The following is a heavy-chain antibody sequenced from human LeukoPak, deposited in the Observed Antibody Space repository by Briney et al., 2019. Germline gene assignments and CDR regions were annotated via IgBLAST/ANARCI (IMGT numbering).Heavy chain of an antibody. CDR2: ITVSTSNT. V-gene: IGHV3-21*01. Sequence: GGSLRLSCAASGFTFSTYSMNWVRHAPGKGLEWVSSITVSTSNTYYADSVKGRFTISRDNAKNSLYLQMNSLRAEDTAVYYCARARAYYDSSAYPGYWGQGTLVTVSS. CDR1: GFTFSTYS. CDR3: ARARAYYDSSAYPGY. J-gene: IGHJ4*02. D-gene: IGHD3-22*01.